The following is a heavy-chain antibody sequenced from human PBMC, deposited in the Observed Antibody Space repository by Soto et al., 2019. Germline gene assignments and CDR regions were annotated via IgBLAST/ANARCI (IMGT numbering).Heavy chain of an antibody. V-gene: IGHV4-59*01. CDR3: ATEGEIYCSSSSCPTDS. D-gene: IGHD2-2*01. CDR1: GGSIGCKF. Sequence: SETLSLTCTVSGGSIGCKFWSWLRPPPGKDMEWLGYIFHTSTTTYNPSLKGRVTMSVDTSKNQLSLTLTSATPADTAVYFCATEGEIYCSSSSCPTDSWGQGALVTVSS. J-gene: IGHJ4*02. CDR2: IFHTSTT.